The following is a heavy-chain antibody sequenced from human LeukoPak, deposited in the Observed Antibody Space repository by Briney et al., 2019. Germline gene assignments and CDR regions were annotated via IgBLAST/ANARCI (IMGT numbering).Heavy chain of an antibody. CDR1: GFTFSDYT. V-gene: IGHV3-21*01. D-gene: IGHD3-22*01. Sequence: GGSLTLSCEASGFTFSDYTMNWVRQAPGKGLEWVSSISSDRSYIKYADSVKGRFYISRDNTKNSLFLEMRSVRIEDTAVYFCARDYYDSSASGTFDHWGEGNLVSISS. J-gene: IGHJ4*02. CDR3: ARDYYDSSASGTFDH. CDR2: ISSDRSYI.